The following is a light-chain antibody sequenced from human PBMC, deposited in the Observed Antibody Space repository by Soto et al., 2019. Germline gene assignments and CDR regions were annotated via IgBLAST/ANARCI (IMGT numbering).Light chain of an antibody. Sequence: EIVMTQSPATLSVSPGDGATLSCRASQFVSSNVAWYQQKPGQAPRLLIYGASTRATGVPARFSGSESGTEFTLTISSLQSEDFAVYYCQQYSDWPPWTFGQGTKVESK. CDR3: QQYSDWPPWT. CDR2: GAS. J-gene: IGKJ1*01. V-gene: IGKV3-15*01. CDR1: QFVSSN.